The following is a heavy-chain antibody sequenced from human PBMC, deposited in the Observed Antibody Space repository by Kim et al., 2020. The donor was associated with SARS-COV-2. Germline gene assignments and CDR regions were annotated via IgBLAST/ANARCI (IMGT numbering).Heavy chain of an antibody. CDR3: ASAISRTVDY. J-gene: IGHJ4*02. CDR2: ICHSGST. D-gene: IGHD3-9*01. V-gene: IGHV4-4*02. CDR1: GGSISSSNC. Sequence: SETLSLTCAVSGGSISSSNCWSWVRQPPGKGLALIGEICHSGSTNYNPSLKSRVTISADKSKNQFSLKLTSVTAADTAVYYCASAISRTVDYWGQGILVTVSS.